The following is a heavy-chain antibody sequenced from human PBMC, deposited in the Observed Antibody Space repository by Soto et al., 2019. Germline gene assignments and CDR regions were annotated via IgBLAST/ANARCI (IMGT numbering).Heavy chain of an antibody. CDR1: GGSISSYY. CDR2: IYYSGST. J-gene: IGHJ5*02. D-gene: IGHD3-22*01. V-gene: IGHV4-59*01. Sequence: SETLSLTCTVSGGSISSYYWSWIRQPPGKGLEWIGYIYYSGSTNYNPSLKSRVTISVDTSKNQFSLKLSSVTAADTAVYYCARAPSHYYDSSGYRINWFDPWGRGTLVTVSS. CDR3: ARAPSHYYDSSGYRINWFDP.